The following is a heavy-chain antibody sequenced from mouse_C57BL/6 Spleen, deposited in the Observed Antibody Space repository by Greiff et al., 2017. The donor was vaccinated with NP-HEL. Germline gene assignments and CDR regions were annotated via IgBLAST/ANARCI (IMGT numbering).Heavy chain of an antibody. J-gene: IGHJ3*01. D-gene: IGHD3-2*02. CDR1: GYTFTDYE. CDR3: TRGDSSGGFAY. V-gene: IGHV1-15*01. Sequence: VQLQQSGAELVRPGASVTLSCKASGYTFTDYEMHWVKQTPVHGLEWIGAIDPETGGTAYNQKFKGKAILTADKSSSTAYMELRSLTSEDSAVYYCTRGDSSGGFAYWGQGTLVTVSA. CDR2: IDPETGGT.